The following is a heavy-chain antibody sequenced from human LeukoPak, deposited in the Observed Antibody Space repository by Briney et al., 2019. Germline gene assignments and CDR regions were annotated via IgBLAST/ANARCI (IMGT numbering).Heavy chain of an antibody. D-gene: IGHD5-24*01. J-gene: IGHJ3*02. Sequence: GASVKVSCKASGYTFTSYGISWVRQAPGQGLEWMGWISAYNGNTNYAQKLQGRVTMTTDTSTSTAYMELRSLRSDDTAVYYCASAVTEDGYSAFDIWGRGTMVTVSS. CDR1: GYTFTSYG. CDR3: ASAVTEDGYSAFDI. CDR2: ISAYNGNT. V-gene: IGHV1-18*01.